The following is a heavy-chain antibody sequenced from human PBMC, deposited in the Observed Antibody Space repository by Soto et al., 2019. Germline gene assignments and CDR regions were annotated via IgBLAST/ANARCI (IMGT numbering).Heavy chain of an antibody. J-gene: IGHJ6*02. D-gene: IGHD3-16*01. CDR3: AREGLYPLGYYYYGMDV. Sequence: LRLSCAACGFTFSSYSMNWVRQAPGKGLEWVSSISSSSSYIYYADSVKGRFTISRDNAKNSLYLQMNSLRAEDTAVYYCAREGLYPLGYYYYGMDVWGQGTTVTVSS. CDR2: ISSSSSYI. CDR1: GFTFSSYS. V-gene: IGHV3-21*01.